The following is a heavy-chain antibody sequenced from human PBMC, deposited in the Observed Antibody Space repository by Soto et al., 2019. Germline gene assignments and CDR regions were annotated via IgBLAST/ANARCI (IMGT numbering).Heavy chain of an antibody. Sequence: QVQLQESGPGLVEPSQTLSLTCTFSGGSISGEGYYWSWIRQYSGRGLEWIGYIQYSGSTYYNPSLKSRVIISVDTSKTQFFLNLSSVTAADTAVYYCARAWTATAGWANWFDRWGQGTLVTVSS. J-gene: IGHJ5*02. CDR3: ARAWTATAGWANWFDR. V-gene: IGHV4-31*03. CDR2: IQYSGST. D-gene: IGHD6-13*01. CDR1: GGSISGEGYY.